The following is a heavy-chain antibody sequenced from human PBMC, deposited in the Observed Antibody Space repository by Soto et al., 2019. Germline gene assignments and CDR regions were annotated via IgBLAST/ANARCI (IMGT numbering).Heavy chain of an antibody. D-gene: IGHD4-17*01. J-gene: IGHJ4*02. CDR1: GYSYTTFG. Sequence: QVQLVQSGAEVKKPGASVKVSCKPSGYSYTTFGISWVRQPPGQGLEWMGWMNSNSGKTDYAQKFQGRVTMTTDTFTRTAYMDLRRLTADDTAVYFCVRGRLTVTGTKCFDYWGQGTLVNVSA. CDR3: VRGRLTVTGTKCFDY. CDR2: MNSNSGKT. V-gene: IGHV1-18*01.